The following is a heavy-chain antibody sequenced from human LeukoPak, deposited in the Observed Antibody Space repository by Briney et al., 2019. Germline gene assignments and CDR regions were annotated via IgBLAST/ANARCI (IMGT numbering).Heavy chain of an antibody. CDR3: ARGVLRYFDWLSPNKYYFDY. CDR1: GGSFSGYY. Sequence: PSETLSLTCAVYGGSFSGYYWSWIRQPPGKGLEWIGEINHSGSTNYNPSLKCRVTISVDTSKNQFSLKLSSVTAADTAVYYCARGVLRYFDWLSPNKYYFDYWGQGTLVTVSS. D-gene: IGHD3-9*01. J-gene: IGHJ4*02. V-gene: IGHV4-34*01. CDR2: INHSGST.